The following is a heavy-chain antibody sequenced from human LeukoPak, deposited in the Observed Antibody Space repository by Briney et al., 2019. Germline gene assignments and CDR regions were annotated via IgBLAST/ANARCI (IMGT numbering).Heavy chain of an antibody. CDR2: IRYDGSNK. V-gene: IGHV3-30*02. CDR3: AKERQTQYYFDY. Sequence: GGSLRLSCAASGSTFSSYGMHWVRQAPGKGLEWVAFIRYDGSNKYYADSVKGRFTISRDNSKNTLYLQMNSLRAEDTAVYYCAKERQTQYYFDYWGQGTLVTVSS. J-gene: IGHJ4*02. CDR1: GSTFSSYG.